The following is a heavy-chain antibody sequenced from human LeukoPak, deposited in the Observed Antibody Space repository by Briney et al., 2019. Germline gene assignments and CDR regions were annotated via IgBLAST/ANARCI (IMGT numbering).Heavy chain of an antibody. D-gene: IGHD6-19*01. CDR2: ISYDGSNK. V-gene: IGHV3-30*04. CDR1: GFTFSSYA. J-gene: IGHJ3*02. Sequence: GGSLRLSCVASGFTFSSYAMHWVRQAPGKGLEWVAVISYDGSNKYYADSVKGRFTISRDNSKNTLYLQMNSLRAEDTAVYYCARDVSTFHSSGWYGAFDIWGQGTMVTVSS. CDR3: ARDVSTFHSSGWYGAFDI.